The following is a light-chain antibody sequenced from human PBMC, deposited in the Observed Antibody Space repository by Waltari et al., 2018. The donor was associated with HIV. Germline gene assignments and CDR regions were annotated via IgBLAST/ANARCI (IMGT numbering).Light chain of an antibody. CDR2: DAS. CDR1: QDIGDF. Sequence: DIQMTQSPSSLSASVGDRVTITCQASQDIGDFLNWHQQKPGKAPKLLIYDASTLETGVPSRFSGSGSGTHFTFTISSLQPEDFATYYCQQYDNLPLTFGPGTKVDI. CDR3: QQYDNLPLT. J-gene: IGKJ3*01. V-gene: IGKV1-33*01.